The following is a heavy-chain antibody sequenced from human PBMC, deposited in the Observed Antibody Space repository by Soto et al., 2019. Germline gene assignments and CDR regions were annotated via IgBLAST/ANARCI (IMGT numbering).Heavy chain of an antibody. CDR1: GYTFTSYA. CDR2: INAGNGNT. D-gene: IGHD2-8*02. V-gene: IGHV1-3*05. Sequence: QVQLVQSGAEEKKPGASVKVSCKASGYTFTSYAMHWVRQAPGQRLEWMGWINAGNGNTKYSQKFQGRVTITRDTSASAAYMELSSLRSEDTAVYYCARSVVVVYALDYWGRGTLVTVSS. J-gene: IGHJ4*02. CDR3: ARSVVVVYALDY.